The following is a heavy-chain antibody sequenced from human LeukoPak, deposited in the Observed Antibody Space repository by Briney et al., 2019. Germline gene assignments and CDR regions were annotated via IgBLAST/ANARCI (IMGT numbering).Heavy chain of an antibody. CDR2: IYYSGST. CDR3: ARLLLPRGYSSSEVY. D-gene: IGHD6-13*01. J-gene: IGHJ4*02. Sequence: KTSETLSLTCTVSGGSISSSSYYWGWIRQPPGKGLEWIGSIYYSGSTYYNPSLKSRVTISVDTSKNQFSLKLSSVTAADTAVYYCARLLLPRGYSSSEVYWGQGTLVTVSS. V-gene: IGHV4-39*01. CDR1: GGSISSSSYY.